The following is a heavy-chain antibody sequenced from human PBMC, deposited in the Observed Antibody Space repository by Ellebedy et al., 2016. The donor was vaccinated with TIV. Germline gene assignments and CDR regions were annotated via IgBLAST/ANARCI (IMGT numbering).Heavy chain of an antibody. J-gene: IGHJ6*04. Sequence: GESLKISCAASGFTVSSNYMSWVRRAPGQGLGWVAVIYGGGNTDYAEHVEGRFTISRDNSKNTVYLQRNSLRAEDTAVYYCARARGWYGSDGMDVWGEGTTVTVSS. CDR2: IYGGGNT. D-gene: IGHD6-19*01. V-gene: IGHV3-53*01. CDR3: ARARGWYGSDGMDV. CDR1: GFTVSSNY.